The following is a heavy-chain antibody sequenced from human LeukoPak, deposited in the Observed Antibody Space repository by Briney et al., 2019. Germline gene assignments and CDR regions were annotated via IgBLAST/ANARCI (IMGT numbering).Heavy chain of an antibody. J-gene: IGHJ4*02. CDR1: GFTFSSYA. CDR3: ARDANGDYANFDY. D-gene: IGHD4-17*01. CDR2: ISSGGGNT. Sequence: GGSLRLSCAASGFTFSSYAMSWVRQAPGKGLEWVSSISSGGGNTYYADSVKGRFTISRDNAKNSLYLQMNSLRAEDTAVYYCARDANGDYANFDYWGQGTLVTVSS. V-gene: IGHV3-21*01.